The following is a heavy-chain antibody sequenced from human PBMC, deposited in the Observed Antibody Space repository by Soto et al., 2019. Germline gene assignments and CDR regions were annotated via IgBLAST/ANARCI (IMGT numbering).Heavy chain of an antibody. Sequence: VQSRRLAGAAWGFTVISNYMTWVSQAPGKWVEWVSVIKSDGSMYYADSVKGRFTVSRDTTENKVYLQMNSLRAADTAMYYCTSVVVPTTYWGQGSLVTISA. CDR3: TSVVVPTTY. J-gene: IGHJ4*02. CDR2: IKSDGSM. V-gene: IGHV3-53*01. CDR1: GFTVISNY. D-gene: IGHD3-22*01.